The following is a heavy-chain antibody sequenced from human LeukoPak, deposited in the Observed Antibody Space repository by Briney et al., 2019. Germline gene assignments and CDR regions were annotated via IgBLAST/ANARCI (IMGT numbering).Heavy chain of an antibody. V-gene: IGHV3-21*01. CDR1: RFTFSSYS. D-gene: IGHD3-22*01. Sequence: PGGSLRLSCAASRFTFSSYSMNWVRQAPGKGLEWVSSISSSSSYIYYADSVKGRFTISRDNAKNSLYLQMNSLRAEDTAVYYCARAGYGRGVSSGDAFDIWGQGTMVTVSS. CDR3: ARAGYGRGVSSGDAFDI. J-gene: IGHJ3*02. CDR2: ISSSSSYI.